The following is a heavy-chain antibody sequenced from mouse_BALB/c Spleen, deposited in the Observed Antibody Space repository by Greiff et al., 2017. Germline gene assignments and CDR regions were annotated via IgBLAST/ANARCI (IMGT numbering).Heavy chain of an antibody. CDR2: IWAGGST. CDR1: GFSLTSYG. CDR3: ASPSYYGSSHYAMDY. Sequence: QVQLKESGPGLVAPSQSLSITCTVSGFSLTSYGVHWVRQPPGKGLEWLGVIWAGGSTNYNSALMSRLSISKDNSKSQVFLKMNSLQTDDTAMYYCASPSYYGSSHYAMDYWGQGTSVTVSS. D-gene: IGHD1-1*01. J-gene: IGHJ4*01. V-gene: IGHV2-9*02.